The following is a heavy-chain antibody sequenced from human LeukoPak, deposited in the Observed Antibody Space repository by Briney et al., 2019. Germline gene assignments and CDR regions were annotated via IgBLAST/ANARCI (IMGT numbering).Heavy chain of an antibody. CDR1: GVSISTSEW. CDR3: GKTDIYFNPIDY. D-gene: IGHD3-9*01. J-gene: IGHJ4*02. CDR2: IHRDGRT. Sequence: SETLSLTCAVSGVSISTSEWWIWVCQPPGQGLEWIGEIHRDGRTRYNPSLTSRVTMSMDYSKNQFSLNVRFVTAADTAIYYCGKTDIYFNPIDYWGPGSLVTVSS. V-gene: IGHV4-4*02.